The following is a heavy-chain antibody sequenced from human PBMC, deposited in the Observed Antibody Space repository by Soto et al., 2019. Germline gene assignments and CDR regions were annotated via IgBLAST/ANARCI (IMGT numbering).Heavy chain of an antibody. CDR1: GYSFTSYW. Sequence: PGESLKISCKGSGYSFTSYWIGWVRQMPGKGLDWMGFIYPGDSDTRYSPSFQGRVTISADKSISTAYLQWSSLKASDTAMYYCASTSSGWYGLGTDDAFDIWGQGTMVTVSS. CDR3: ASTSSGWYGLGTDDAFDI. J-gene: IGHJ3*02. D-gene: IGHD6-19*01. CDR2: IYPGDSDT. V-gene: IGHV5-51*01.